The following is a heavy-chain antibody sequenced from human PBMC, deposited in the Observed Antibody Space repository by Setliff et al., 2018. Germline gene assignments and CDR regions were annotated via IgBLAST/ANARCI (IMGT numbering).Heavy chain of an antibody. V-gene: IGHV4-4*03. D-gene: IGHD6-19*01. CDR1: GDSISSGNW. CDR3: VRTDYSDGRYSMDV. Sequence: LETLSLTCAVSGDSISSGNWWSWVRQPPEKGLEWIGEINHSGNTNYNPSLKSRVTISVDKSTNQFSLKLNSVTAADTAVYYCVRTDYSDGRYSMDVWGKGTTVTVS. CDR2: INHSGNT. J-gene: IGHJ6*03.